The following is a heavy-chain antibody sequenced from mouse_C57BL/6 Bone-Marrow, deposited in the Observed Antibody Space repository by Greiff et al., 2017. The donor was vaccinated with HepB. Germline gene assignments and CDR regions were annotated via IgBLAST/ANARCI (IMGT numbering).Heavy chain of an antibody. J-gene: IGHJ1*03. CDR3: ATSNYYGSSYGWYFDV. CDR1: GFSLTSYG. V-gene: IGHV2-5*01. D-gene: IGHD1-1*01. Sequence: VQLQQSGPGLVQPSQCLSITCTVSGFSLTSYGVHWVRQSPGKGLEWLGVIWRGGSTDYNAAFMSRLSITKDNSKSQVFFKMNSLQADDTAIYYCATSNYYGSSYGWYFDVWGTGTTVTVSS. CDR2: IWRGGST.